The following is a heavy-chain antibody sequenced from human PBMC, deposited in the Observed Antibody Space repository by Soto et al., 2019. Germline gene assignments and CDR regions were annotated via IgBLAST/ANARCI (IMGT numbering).Heavy chain of an antibody. CDR3: ARNVENSGWYNAYFQH. CDR1: GFTFSSYG. CDR2: IWYDGSNK. V-gene: IGHV3-33*01. Sequence: GGSLRLSCAASGFTFSSYGMHWVRQAPGKGLEWVAVIWYDGSNKYYADSVKGRFTISRDNSKNTLYLQMNSLRAEDTAVYYCARNVENSGWYNAYFQHWGQGTLVTVSS. D-gene: IGHD6-19*01. J-gene: IGHJ1*01.